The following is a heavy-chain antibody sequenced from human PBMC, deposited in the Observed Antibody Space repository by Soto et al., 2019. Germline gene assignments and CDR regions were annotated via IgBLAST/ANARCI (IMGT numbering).Heavy chain of an antibody. V-gene: IGHV3-11*01. CDR2: ISSSGSTI. CDR3: ARRSGDNWNRNSFDY. J-gene: IGHJ4*02. CDR1: GFTFSDYY. Sequence: GGSLRLSCAASGFTFSDYYMSWIRQAPGKGLEWVSYISSSGSTIYYADSVKGRFTISRDNAKNSLYLQMNSLRAEDTAVYYCARRSGDNWNRNSFDYWGQGTLVTVSS. D-gene: IGHD1-20*01.